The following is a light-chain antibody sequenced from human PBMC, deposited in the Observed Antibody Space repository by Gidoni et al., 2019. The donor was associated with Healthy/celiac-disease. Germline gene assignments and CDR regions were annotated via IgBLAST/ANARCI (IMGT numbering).Light chain of an antibody. CDR2: AAS. CDR3: QQSYSTLFT. Sequence: DIHMPQSPSSLSASVGDRVTITCRASQSISSYLNWYQQKPGKAPKLLIYAASSLQSGVPSRFSGSGSGTDFTLTISSLQPEDFATYYCQQSYSTLFTFGPGTKVDIK. CDR1: QSISSY. J-gene: IGKJ3*01. V-gene: IGKV1-39*01.